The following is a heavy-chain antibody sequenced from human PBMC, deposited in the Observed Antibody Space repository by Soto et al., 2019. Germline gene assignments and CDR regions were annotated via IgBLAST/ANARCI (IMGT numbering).Heavy chain of an antibody. J-gene: IGHJ4*02. D-gene: IGHD3-3*01. CDR2: ISGSDGKT. Sequence: DVRLAESGGGLVQPGGSLRLSCTTSGFSFASFAMTWVRQAPGKGLEWVATISGSDGKTYYADSVKGRFSISRDTSRNTLYLQMNSLRADDTAIYCCAKWSYLDYWGQGTRVTVSS. CDR3: AKWSYLDY. CDR1: GFSFASFA. V-gene: IGHV3-23*04.